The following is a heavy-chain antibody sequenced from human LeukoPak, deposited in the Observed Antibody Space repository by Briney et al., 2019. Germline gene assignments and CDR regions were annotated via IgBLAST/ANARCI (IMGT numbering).Heavy chain of an antibody. Sequence: GASVKVSCKASGYTFTSYGISWVRQAPGQGLEWMGWISAYNGNTKYSQKFQDRVTVTRDTSTSTAYMELSSLRSEDTAVYYCAKDEKGYYHDTSGYPDAFDNWGQGTMVTVSS. CDR1: GYTFTSYG. CDR3: AKDEKGYYHDTSGYPDAFDN. V-gene: IGHV1-18*01. J-gene: IGHJ3*02. D-gene: IGHD3-22*01. CDR2: ISAYNGNT.